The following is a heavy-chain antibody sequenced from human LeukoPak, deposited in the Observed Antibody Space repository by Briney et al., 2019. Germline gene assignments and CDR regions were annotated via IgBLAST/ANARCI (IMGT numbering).Heavy chain of an antibody. V-gene: IGHV4-39*07. CDR2: IYYSGST. CDR1: GGSISSSSYY. Sequence: SETLSPTCTVSGGSISSSSYYWGWIRQPPGKGLEWIGSIYYSGSTYYNPSLKSRVTISVDTSKNQFSLKLSSVTAADTAVYYCARASAYDYVWGSFYFDYWGQGTLVTVSS. D-gene: IGHD3-16*01. J-gene: IGHJ4*02. CDR3: ARASAYDYVWGSFYFDY.